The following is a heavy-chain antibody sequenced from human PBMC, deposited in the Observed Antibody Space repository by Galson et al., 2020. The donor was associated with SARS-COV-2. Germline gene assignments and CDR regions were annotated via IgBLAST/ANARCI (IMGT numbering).Heavy chain of an antibody. CDR2: ISYDGSNK. CDR3: ARTHSDILTGYVDY. Sequence: GGSLRLSCAASGFTFSSYGMHWVRQAPGKGLEWVAVISYDGSNKYYADSVKGRFTISRDNSKNTLYLQMNSLRAEDTAVYYCARTHSDILTGYVDYWGQGTLVTVSS. J-gene: IGHJ4*02. D-gene: IGHD3-9*01. CDR1: GFTFSSYG. V-gene: IGHV3-30*03.